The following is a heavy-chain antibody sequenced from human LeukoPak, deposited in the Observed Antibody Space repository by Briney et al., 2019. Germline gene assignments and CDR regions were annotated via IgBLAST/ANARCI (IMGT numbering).Heavy chain of an antibody. V-gene: IGHV1-69*04. CDR3: ARDGDPNGYYYGYFQH. D-gene: IGHD3-22*01. CDR2: IIPILGIA. Sequence: SVKVSCKASGGTFSSYANSWVRQAPGQGLEWMGRIIPILGIANYAQKFQGRVTITADKSTSTAYMELSSLRSEDTAVYYCARDGDPNGYYYGYFQHWGQGTLVTVSS. CDR1: GGTFSSYA. J-gene: IGHJ1*01.